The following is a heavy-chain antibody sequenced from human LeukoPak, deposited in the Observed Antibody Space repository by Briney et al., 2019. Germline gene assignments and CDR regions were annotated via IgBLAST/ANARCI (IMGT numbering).Heavy chain of an antibody. CDR2: ISPYNGNT. V-gene: IGHV1-18*01. Sequence: ASVKASCKASGYIFTSYGFSWVRQAPGQGLEWMGWISPYNGNTNYAQKVQGRVTMTTDTSTAAAYMELRGLRSDDTAVYYCARDLGHDSGYDFVSWGQGTLVTVSS. CDR3: ARDLGHDSGYDFVS. D-gene: IGHD5-12*01. J-gene: IGHJ4*02. CDR1: GYIFTSYG.